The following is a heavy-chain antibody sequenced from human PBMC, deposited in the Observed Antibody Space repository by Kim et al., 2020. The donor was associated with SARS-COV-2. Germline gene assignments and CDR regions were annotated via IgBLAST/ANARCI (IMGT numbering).Heavy chain of an antibody. J-gene: IGHJ4*02. CDR1: GYSFTSYG. D-gene: IGHD1-20*01. V-gene: IGHV1-18*01. Sequence: ASVKVSCKASGYSFTSYGISWVPQAPGQGLEWMGWISAYNGNTNYAQKLQGRVTMTTDTSTSTAYMELRSLRSDDTAVYYCARGITGTTRVDYWGQGTLVTVSS. CDR3: ARGITGTTRVDY. CDR2: ISAYNGNT.